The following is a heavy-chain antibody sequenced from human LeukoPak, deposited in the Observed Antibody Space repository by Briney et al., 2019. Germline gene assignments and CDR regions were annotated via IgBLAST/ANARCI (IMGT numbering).Heavy chain of an antibody. V-gene: IGHV3-9*01. J-gene: IGHJ4*02. CDR1: GFTFDDYA. CDR3: AKEGDIVVVPAAMQSDY. Sequence: PGGSLRLSXAASGFTFDDYAMHWVRQAPGKGVEWVSGISWSSGSIGYADSVKGRFTISRDNAKNTLYLQMNSLRAEDTAVYYCAKEGDIVVVPAAMQSDYWGQGTLVTVSS. CDR2: ISWSSGSI. D-gene: IGHD2-2*01.